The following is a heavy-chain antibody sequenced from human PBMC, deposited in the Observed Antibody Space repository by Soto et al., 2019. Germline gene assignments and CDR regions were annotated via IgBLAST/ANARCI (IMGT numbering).Heavy chain of an antibody. D-gene: IGHD6-6*01. CDR2: ISAYNGNT. V-gene: IGHV1-18*01. CDR3: ARDSPKIAARPLSYYYYGMDV. J-gene: IGHJ6*02. Sequence: GASVKVSCKASGYTFTSYGISWVRQAPGQGLEWMGWISAYNGNTNYAQKLQGRVTMTTDTSTSTAYMELRSLRSDDTAVYYCARDSPKIAARPLSYYYYGMDVWGQGTTVTVSS. CDR1: GYTFTSYG.